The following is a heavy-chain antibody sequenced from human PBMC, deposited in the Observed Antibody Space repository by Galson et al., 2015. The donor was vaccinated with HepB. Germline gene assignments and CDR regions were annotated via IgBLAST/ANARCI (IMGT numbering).Heavy chain of an antibody. Sequence: SVKVSCKASGYTFSDYDIHWVRQAPGQRLEWMGWINTGNGNRKYSQKFEGRVTFTRDTSASTVYMELRSQRSEDMTVYYCARALTGARLLDYWGQGTLVTVSS. D-gene: IGHD3-9*01. V-gene: IGHV1-3*04. CDR3: ARALTGARLLDY. CDR1: GYTFSDYD. J-gene: IGHJ4*02. CDR2: INTGNGNR.